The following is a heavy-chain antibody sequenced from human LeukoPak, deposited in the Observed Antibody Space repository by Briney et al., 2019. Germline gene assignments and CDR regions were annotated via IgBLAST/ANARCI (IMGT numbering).Heavy chain of an antibody. J-gene: IGHJ5*02. D-gene: IGHD5-12*01. V-gene: IGHV3-30*03. CDR2: ISYDGSNK. Sequence: GGSLRLSCAASGFTFSSYGMHWVRQAPGKGLEWVAVISYDGSNKYYADSVKGRFTISRDNSKNTLYLQMNSLRAEDTAVYYCARDAVNDYSGYDVPGGWFDPWGQGTLVTVSS. CDR3: ARDAVNDYSGYDVPGGWFDP. CDR1: GFTFSSYG.